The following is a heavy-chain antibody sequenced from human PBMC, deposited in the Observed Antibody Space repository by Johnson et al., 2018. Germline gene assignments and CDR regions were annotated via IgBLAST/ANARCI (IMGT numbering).Heavy chain of an antibody. J-gene: IGHJ6*03. V-gene: IGHV3-30*03. CDR1: GFTFSSYG. CDR2: IPYDGSNK. CDR3: ARGLLWFRERVVCYMDV. D-gene: IGHD3-10*01. Sequence: QVQLVQSGGGVVQPGRSLRLSCAASGFTFSSYGMHWVRQAPGKGLEWVAVIPYDGSNKYYADSVKGRFTISRDNSKNTLNLQMNSLGAEDTAVYYGARGLLWFRERVVCYMDVWGKGTTVTVSS.